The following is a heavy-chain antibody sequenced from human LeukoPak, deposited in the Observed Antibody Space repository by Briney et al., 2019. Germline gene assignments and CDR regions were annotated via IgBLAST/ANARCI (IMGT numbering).Heavy chain of an antibody. V-gene: IGHV4-31*03. CDR3: ARGGYDFWSVYYYYMDV. Sequence: SETLSLTCTVSGGSISSGGYYWSWIRQHPGKGLEWIGYIYYSGSTYYNPSLKSRVTISVDTSKNQFSLELSSVTAADTAVYYCARGGYDFWSVYYYYMDVWGKGTTVTVSS. D-gene: IGHD3-3*01. CDR2: IYYSGST. J-gene: IGHJ6*03. CDR1: GGSISSGGYY.